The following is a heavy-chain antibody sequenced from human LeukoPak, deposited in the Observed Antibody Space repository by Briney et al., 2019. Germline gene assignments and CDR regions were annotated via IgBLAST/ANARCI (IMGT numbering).Heavy chain of an antibody. V-gene: IGHV3-7*01. D-gene: IGHD2-8*01. Sequence: GGSLRLSCAVSGFTFSSYWMSWVRQAPGKGLEWVANIKQDGSEKYYVDSVKGRFTISRDNAKNSLYLQMNSLRAEDTSVYYCAREDCTNGVCYERAYYYYMDVWGKGTTVTVSS. CDR1: GFTFSSYW. CDR2: IKQDGSEK. CDR3: AREDCTNGVCYERAYYYYMDV. J-gene: IGHJ6*03.